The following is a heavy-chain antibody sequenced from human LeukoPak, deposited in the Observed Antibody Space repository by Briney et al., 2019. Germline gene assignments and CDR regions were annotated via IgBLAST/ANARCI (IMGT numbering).Heavy chain of an antibody. D-gene: IGHD5-18*01. V-gene: IGHV3-48*03. CDR2: ISSSGSTI. Sequence: GGSLRLSRAASGFTFSSYEMNWVRQAPGEGLEWVSYISSSGSTIYYADSVKGRFTISRDNAKNSLYLQVNSLRAEDTAVYYCARRTRGYSYGFYYFDYWGQGTLVTVSS. CDR3: ARRTRGYSYGFYYFDY. J-gene: IGHJ4*02. CDR1: GFTFSSYE.